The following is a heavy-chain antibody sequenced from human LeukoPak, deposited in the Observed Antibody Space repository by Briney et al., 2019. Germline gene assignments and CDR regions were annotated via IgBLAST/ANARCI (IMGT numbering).Heavy chain of an antibody. J-gene: IGHJ4*02. V-gene: IGHV1-8*01. Sequence: ASVKVSCKASGYTFTNYEINWVRQGTGQGLEWLGWMNPSSGNTGYAQKFQGRVTMTRDTSISTAYMELRSLRSDDTAVYYCARGDPQYYFDYWGQGTLVTVSS. CDR1: GYTFTNYE. CDR2: MNPSSGNT. CDR3: ARGDPQYYFDY.